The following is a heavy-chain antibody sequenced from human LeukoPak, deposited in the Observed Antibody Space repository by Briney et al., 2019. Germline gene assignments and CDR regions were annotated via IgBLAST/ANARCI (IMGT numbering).Heavy chain of an antibody. Sequence: GGSLRLSCAASGFTFSSYAMSWVRQAPGKGLEWVSAISGSGGSTYCADSVKGRFTISRDNSKNTLYLQMNSLRAEDTAVYYCAKDGGSSSGWYSVCWGQGTLVTVSS. CDR2: ISGSGGST. J-gene: IGHJ4*02. D-gene: IGHD6-19*01. CDR1: GFTFSSYA. CDR3: AKDGGSSSGWYSVC. V-gene: IGHV3-23*01.